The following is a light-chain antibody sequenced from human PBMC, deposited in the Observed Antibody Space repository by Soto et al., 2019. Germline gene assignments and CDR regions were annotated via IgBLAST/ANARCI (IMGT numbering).Light chain of an antibody. J-gene: IGKJ1*01. CDR3: QQYGSSGT. CDR1: QSVSHNY. CDR2: GAP. Sequence: ETVLTPSPGTMCMSXGQGSPLTXXASQSVSHNYLAWYQQNPGQAPRLLIYGAPNRATGIPDRFSGSGSGTDFTLTISRLEPEDFAVYYCQQYGSSGTFGQGTKVDIK. V-gene: IGKV3-20*01.